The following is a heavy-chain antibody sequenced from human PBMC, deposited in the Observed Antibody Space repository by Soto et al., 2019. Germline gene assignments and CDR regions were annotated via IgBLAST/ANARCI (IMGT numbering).Heavy chain of an antibody. D-gene: IGHD2-15*01. CDR2: ISGSGDIT. CDR1: GFTFNAYA. CDR3: ATLASRGICSGVSCRFFDN. V-gene: IGHV3-23*01. Sequence: GGSLRLSCATSGFTFNAYAMSWVRQAPGKGLEWVSHISGSGDITHYADPVKGRFTISRDNSRNTLYLEMNSLRAEDTAVYSCATLASRGICSGVSCRFFDNWGQGALVTVSS. J-gene: IGHJ4*02.